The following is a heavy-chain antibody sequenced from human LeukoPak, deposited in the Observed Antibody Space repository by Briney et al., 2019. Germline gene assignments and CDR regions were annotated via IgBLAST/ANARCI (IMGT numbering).Heavy chain of an antibody. V-gene: IGHV4-39*01. D-gene: IGHD6-13*01. CDR1: GGSISSSSYY. J-gene: IGHJ6*02. CDR3: ARGGGSWYYYYGMDV. CDR2: IYYSGST. Sequence: PSETLSLTCTVSGGSISSSSYYWGWIRQPPGKGLEWIGSIYYSGSTYYNPSLKSRVTISVDTSKNQFSLKLSSVTAADTAVYYCARGGGSWYYYYGMDVWGQGTTVTVSS.